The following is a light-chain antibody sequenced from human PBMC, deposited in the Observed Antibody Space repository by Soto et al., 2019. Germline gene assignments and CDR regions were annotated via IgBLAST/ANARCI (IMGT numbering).Light chain of an antibody. V-gene: IGKV1-13*02. Sequence: AIQLTQSPSSLSASVGDRVTITCRASQGISSALAWYQQKPGKAPKLLIYDASSLESGVPSGFSGSGSGTDFTLTISSLQPEDFATYYCQQFNSYPLMYTFGQGTKLEIK. CDR3: QQFNSYPLMYT. CDR2: DAS. CDR1: QGISSA. J-gene: IGKJ2*01.